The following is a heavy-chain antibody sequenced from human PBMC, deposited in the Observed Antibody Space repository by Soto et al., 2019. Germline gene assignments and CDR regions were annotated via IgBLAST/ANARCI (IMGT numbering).Heavy chain of an antibody. D-gene: IGHD2-8*01. CDR3: ARRTWGMDV. J-gene: IGHJ6*02. CDR2: IFHSGNT. V-gene: IGHV4-4*02. Sequence: SETLSLTCAVSSGSIYTTNWWSWVRQPPGKGLEWIGEIFHSGNTYYNPSLASRVTISVDTSKNQFSPNLRSVTAADTAVYYCARRTWGMDVWGQGTTVTVS. CDR1: SGSIYTTNW.